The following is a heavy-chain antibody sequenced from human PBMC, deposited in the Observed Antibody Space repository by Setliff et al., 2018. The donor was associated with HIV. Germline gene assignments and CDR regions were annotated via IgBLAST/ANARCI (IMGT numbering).Heavy chain of an antibody. V-gene: IGHV4-61*01. CDR2: ISYTGTT. CDR1: GGSVGSGSYY. D-gene: IGHD3-22*01. Sequence: LSLTCTVSGGSVGSGSYYWSWVRQPPGKGLEWIGYISYTGTTKYNPSLKSRVTISVDTSKNQFSVRLSSVSAADTAVYFCARHVARFDYDTGGYYVSHFDYWGQGTQVTVS. J-gene: IGHJ4*02. CDR3: ARHVARFDYDTGGYYVSHFDY.